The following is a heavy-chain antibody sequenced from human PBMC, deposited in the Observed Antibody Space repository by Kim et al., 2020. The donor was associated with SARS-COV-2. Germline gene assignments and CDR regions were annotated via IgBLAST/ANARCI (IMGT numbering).Heavy chain of an antibody. CDR3: ARQTTLQTIWDS. CDR2: IYSGGTT. Sequence: GGSLRLSCAASDFTVISNYMSWVRQAPGKWLEWVSAIYSGGTTYYTDSVKGRFTISRDSSENKVSLQMNSLRADDTAVYYCARQTTLQTIWDSWGQGTLGTVSS. CDR1: DFTVISNY. D-gene: IGHD3-3*01. J-gene: IGHJ4*02. V-gene: IGHV3-53*01.